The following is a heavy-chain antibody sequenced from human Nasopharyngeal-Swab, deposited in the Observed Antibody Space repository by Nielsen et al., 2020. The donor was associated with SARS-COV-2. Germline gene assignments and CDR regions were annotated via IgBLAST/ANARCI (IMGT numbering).Heavy chain of an antibody. CDR3: AKEAYGTFDS. CDR1: GFTFDDYA. D-gene: IGHD3-10*01. CDR2: ISWNSGSI. Sequence: LKISCAASGFTFDDYAMHWVRQAPGKGLEWVSGISWNSGSIGYADSVKGRFTISRDNAKNSLYLQMNSLRAEDTALYYCAKEAYGTFDSWGQGTLVTVSS. V-gene: IGHV3-9*01. J-gene: IGHJ4*02.